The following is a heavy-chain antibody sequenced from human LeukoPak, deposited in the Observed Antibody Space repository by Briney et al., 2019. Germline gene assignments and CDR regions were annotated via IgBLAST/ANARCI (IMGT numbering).Heavy chain of an antibody. CDR1: GGTFSSYA. CDR2: IIPILGIA. J-gene: IGHJ5*02. CDR3: ARAFYSGYADNWFDP. Sequence: VASVKVSCKASGGTFSSYAISWVRQAPGQGLEWMGRIIPILGIANYAQKFQGRVTITADKSTSTAYMELSSLRSEDTAVYYRARAFYSGYADNWFDPWGQGTLVTVSS. D-gene: IGHD5-12*01. V-gene: IGHV1-69*04.